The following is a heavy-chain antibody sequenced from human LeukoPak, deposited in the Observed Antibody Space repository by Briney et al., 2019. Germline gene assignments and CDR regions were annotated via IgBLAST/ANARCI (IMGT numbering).Heavy chain of an antibody. D-gene: IGHD6-13*01. CDR3: AKESIAAAEMLYYFDY. V-gene: IGHV3-23*01. CDR1: GFTFSSYA. CDR2: ISGSGGST. J-gene: IGHJ4*02. Sequence: GGSLRLSCAASGFTFSSYAMSWVRQAPGKGLEWVSAISGSGGSTYYADSVKGRFTISRDNSKNTLYLQMNSLRAEDTAVYYCAKESIAAAEMLYYFDYWGQGTLVTVSS.